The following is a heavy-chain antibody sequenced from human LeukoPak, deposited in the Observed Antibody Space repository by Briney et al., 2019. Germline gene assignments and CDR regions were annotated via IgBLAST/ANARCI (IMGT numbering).Heavy chain of an antibody. CDR3: ARGPRGYCSGGSCYSFDY. CDR2: IYYSGSI. J-gene: IGHJ4*02. CDR1: GGSISTYF. D-gene: IGHD2-15*01. Sequence: SETLSLTCTVSGGSISTYFWSWIRQPPGKGLEWIGYIYYSGSINYNPSLKSRVTISLDTSKNQFSLKLSSVTAADTAVYYCARGPRGYCSGGSCYSFDYWGQGTLVTVSS. V-gene: IGHV4-59*12.